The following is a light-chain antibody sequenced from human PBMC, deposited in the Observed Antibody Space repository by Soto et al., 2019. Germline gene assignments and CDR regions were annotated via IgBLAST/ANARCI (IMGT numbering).Light chain of an antibody. J-gene: IGKJ2*01. Sequence: EIVMTQSPATLSVSPGERATLSCRASQSVSSNVAWYQQKPGQAPRLLIYGASTRATGIPARFSGSGSGTEFTLTISSLQSEDVALYYCQQYNNWPPYTFGQGNKLEIK. CDR1: QSVSSN. CDR3: QQYNNWPPYT. V-gene: IGKV3-15*01. CDR2: GAS.